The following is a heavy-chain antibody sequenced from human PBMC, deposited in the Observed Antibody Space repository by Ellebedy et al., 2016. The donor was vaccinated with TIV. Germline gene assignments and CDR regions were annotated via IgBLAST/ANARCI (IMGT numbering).Heavy chain of an antibody. J-gene: IGHJ4*02. CDR3: EGGYDLIGINY. D-gene: IGHD5-12*01. CDR1: GFTFSSYS. CDR2: ISSSSSYI. Sequence: GESLKISXAASGFTFSSYSMNWVRQAPGKGLEWVSSISSSSSYIYYADSVKGRFTISRGNAKNSLYLQMNSLRAEDTAVYYCEGGYDLIGINYWGQGTLVTVSS. V-gene: IGHV3-21*01.